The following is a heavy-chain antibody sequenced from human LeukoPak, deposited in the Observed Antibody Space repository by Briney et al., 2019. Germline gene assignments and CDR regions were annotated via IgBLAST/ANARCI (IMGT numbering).Heavy chain of an antibody. CDR2: IHSSGSM. V-gene: IGHV4-4*07. J-gene: IGHJ4*02. D-gene: IGHD6-19*01. CDR3: ARETEVSGGRSGDF. Sequence: PSETLSLTCTVSGGSISSYYWTWIRQPAGKGLEWIGRIHSSGSMNHNPSLKSRVTMSVDTSNNQFSLKLSSVTAADTAVYYCARETEVSGGRSGDFWGQGTLVTVSS. CDR1: GGSISSYY.